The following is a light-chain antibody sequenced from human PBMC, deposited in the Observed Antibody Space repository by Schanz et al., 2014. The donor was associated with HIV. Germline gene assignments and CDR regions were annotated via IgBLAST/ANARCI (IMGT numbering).Light chain of an antibody. J-gene: IGLJ2*01. CDR2: DYH. Sequence: QSVLTQPPSVSAAPGQRVTISCSGSALNIGHNSVSWYQQFPGTAPKLLIYDYHERPSAIPDRFSASKSGTSATLGITGLQTGDEADYYCGIWDTSLNVVVFGGGTKLTVL. V-gene: IGLV1-51*01. CDR3: GIWDTSLNVVV. CDR1: ALNIGHNS.